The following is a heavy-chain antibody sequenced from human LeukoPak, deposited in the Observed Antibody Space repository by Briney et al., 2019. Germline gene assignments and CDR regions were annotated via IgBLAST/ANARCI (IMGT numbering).Heavy chain of an antibody. Sequence: PGGPLRLSCAASGFTFSIYWMSWARQAPGKALGWVANIKQNGSEKYHVDSVKGRFTISRDNAKNSLYLQMNSLRAEDTAVYYCARGTIAAAGYYYFDYWGQGTQVTVSS. J-gene: IGHJ4*02. V-gene: IGHV3-7*04. CDR1: GFTFSIYW. D-gene: IGHD6-13*01. CDR2: IKQNGSEK. CDR3: ARGTIAAAGYYYFDY.